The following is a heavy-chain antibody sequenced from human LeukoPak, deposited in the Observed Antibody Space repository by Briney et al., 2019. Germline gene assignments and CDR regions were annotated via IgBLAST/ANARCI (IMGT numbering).Heavy chain of an antibody. CDR2: INSDGSTI. J-gene: IGHJ5*02. CDR1: GFTFSTYW. D-gene: IGHD3-16*01. Sequence: GGSLRLSCAASGFTFSTYWMHWVRQAPGKGLVWFSRINSDGSTISYADSVKGRFTISRDNAKNTLYLQMNSLRAEDTAVYYCARASGLAWGQGTLVTVSS. CDR3: ARASGLA. V-gene: IGHV3-74*01.